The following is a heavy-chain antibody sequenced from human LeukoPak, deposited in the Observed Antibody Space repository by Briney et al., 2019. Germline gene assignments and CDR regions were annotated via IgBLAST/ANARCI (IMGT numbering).Heavy chain of an antibody. CDR3: ATHITMVRGIDAFDI. D-gene: IGHD3-10*01. CDR2: FSSSGGST. Sequence: GGSLRLSCAASGFTFSSYAMSWVRQTPGKGLEWVPTFSSSGGSTYYADSVRGRFTISRDNSKNTLYLQMNSLRAEDTAVYYCATHITMVRGIDAFDIWGQGTMVTVSS. J-gene: IGHJ3*02. V-gene: IGHV3-23*01. CDR1: GFTFSSYA.